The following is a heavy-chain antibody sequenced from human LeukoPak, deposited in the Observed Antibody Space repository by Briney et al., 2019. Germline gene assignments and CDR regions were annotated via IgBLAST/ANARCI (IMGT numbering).Heavy chain of an antibody. CDR1: GFTFSSYG. CDR3: ARGTKIVPLDY. V-gene: IGHV3-33*01. D-gene: IGHD3-22*01. Sequence: PGGSLRLSCAASGFTFSSYGMHWVRQAPGKGLEWVAVIWYDGSNKYYADSVKGRFTISRDNSKNTLYLQMNSLRAEDTAVYYCARGTKIVPLDYWGQGTLVTVSS. CDR2: IWYDGSNK. J-gene: IGHJ4*02.